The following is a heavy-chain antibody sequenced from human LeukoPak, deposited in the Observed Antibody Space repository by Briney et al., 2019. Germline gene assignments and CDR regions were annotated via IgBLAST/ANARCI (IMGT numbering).Heavy chain of an antibody. CDR1: GYTFAGYY. V-gene: IGHV1-2*02. D-gene: IGHD5-12*01. CDR2: INPNSGGT. J-gene: IGHJ6*02. Sequence: GASVKVSCKASGYTFAGYYMHWVRQAPGQGVEWMGWINPNSGGTNYAQKFQGRVTMTRDTSISTAYMELSRLRSDDTAVYYCARVLRLGGYYYYYGMDVWGQGTTVTVSS. CDR3: ARVLRLGGYYYYYGMDV.